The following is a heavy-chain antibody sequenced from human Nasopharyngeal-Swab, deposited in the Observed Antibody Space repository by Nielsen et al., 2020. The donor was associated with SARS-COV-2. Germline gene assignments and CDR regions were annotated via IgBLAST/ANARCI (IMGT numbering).Heavy chain of an antibody. CDR3: AAAPSGDYGGY. D-gene: IGHD4-23*01. CDR1: GFTFSNYG. Sequence: GESLKISCAASGFTFSNYGMYWVRQAPGKGLEWVAVIWYDGSNKYYADSVKGRFTISRDNSKNTVYLQMSSLRGEDTAVYYCAAAPSGDYGGYWGQGTLVTVSS. J-gene: IGHJ4*02. CDR2: IWYDGSNK. V-gene: IGHV3-33*01.